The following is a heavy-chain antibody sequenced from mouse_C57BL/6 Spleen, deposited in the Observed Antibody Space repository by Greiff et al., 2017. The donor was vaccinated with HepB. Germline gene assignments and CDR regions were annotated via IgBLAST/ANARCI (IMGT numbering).Heavy chain of an antibody. CDR2: IWSGGST. V-gene: IGHV2-2*01. J-gene: IGHJ3*01. D-gene: IGHD2-5*01. CDR1: GFSLTSYG. CDR3: ARMESGYSKFAY. Sequence: QVQLKESGPGLVQPSQSLSITCTVSGFSLTSYGVHWVRQSPGKGLEWLGVIWSGGSTDYNAAFISRLSISKDNSKSQVFFKMNSLQADDTAIYYCARMESGYSKFAYWGQGTLVTVSA.